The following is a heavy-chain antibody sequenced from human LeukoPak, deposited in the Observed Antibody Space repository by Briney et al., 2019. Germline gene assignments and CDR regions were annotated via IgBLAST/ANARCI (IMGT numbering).Heavy chain of an antibody. CDR3: ARDSRGNGFDP. J-gene: IGHJ5*02. CDR2: ISSSSSTI. V-gene: IGHV3-48*02. CDR1: GFTSSSCS. D-gene: IGHD1-1*01. Sequence: GGSLRLSCVASGFTSSSCSMNWVRQAPGKGLDWVSYISSSSSTIYNADSVKGRFTISRDNAKNSLYLQMNRLRDEDTAVYYCARDSRGNGFDPWGQGTLVTVSS.